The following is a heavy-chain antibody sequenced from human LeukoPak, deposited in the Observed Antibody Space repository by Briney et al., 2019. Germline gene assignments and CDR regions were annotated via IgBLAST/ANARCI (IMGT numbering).Heavy chain of an antibody. CDR3: ARDPIGGSGWYPYFDH. D-gene: IGHD6-19*01. J-gene: IGHJ4*02. Sequence: PGGSLRLSCAASGFTFSSYWMHWVRQAPGKGPVWVSRINSDGSSTTYADSVKGRFTNSRDNAKNTLYLQMNSLRAEDTAVYYCARDPIGGSGWYPYFDHWGQGTLVTVSS. CDR1: GFTFSSYW. CDR2: INSDGSST. V-gene: IGHV3-74*01.